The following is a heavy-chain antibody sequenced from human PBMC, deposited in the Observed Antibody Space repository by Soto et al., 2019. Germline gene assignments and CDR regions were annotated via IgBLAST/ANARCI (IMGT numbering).Heavy chain of an antibody. CDR1: GFTFSSYA. V-gene: IGHV3-23*01. J-gene: IGHJ4*02. CDR2: ISGSGGST. Sequence: GGSLRLSCAASGFTFSSYAMSWVRQAPGKGLEWVSAISGSGGSTYYADSVKGRFTISRDNSKNTLYLQMNSLRAEDTAVYYCAKVPSYNWNDDTTFDYWGQGTLVTVSS. CDR3: AKVPSYNWNDDTTFDY. D-gene: IGHD1-20*01.